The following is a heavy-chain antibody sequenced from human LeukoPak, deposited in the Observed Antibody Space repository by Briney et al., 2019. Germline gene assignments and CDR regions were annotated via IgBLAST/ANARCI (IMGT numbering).Heavy chain of an antibody. CDR2: INHSGST. CDR1: GGSFSGYY. Sequence: SETLSLTCAVYGGSFSGYYWSWIRQPPRKGLEWIGEINHSGSTNYNPSLKSRVSISVDTSKNQFSLKLSSVTAADTAVYYCARGAKRGPSGYYGSGSYYTRPALFDYWGQGTLVTVSS. J-gene: IGHJ4*02. D-gene: IGHD3-10*01. CDR3: ARGAKRGPSGYYGSGSYYTRPALFDY. V-gene: IGHV4-34*01.